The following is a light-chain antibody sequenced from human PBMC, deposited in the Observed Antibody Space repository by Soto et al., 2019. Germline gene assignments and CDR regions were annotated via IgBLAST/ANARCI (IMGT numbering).Light chain of an antibody. J-gene: IGLJ2*01. V-gene: IGLV2-14*01. CDR1: SSDVGGYNY. Sequence: QSALTQPASVSGSPGQSITISCTGTSSDVGGYNYVSWYQQHPGKAPKLMIYEVGNRPSGVSNRFSGSKSGNTASLTISGLQAEDEADYYCSSYTSSSTVFGGGTKLTVL. CDR2: EVG. CDR3: SSYTSSSTV.